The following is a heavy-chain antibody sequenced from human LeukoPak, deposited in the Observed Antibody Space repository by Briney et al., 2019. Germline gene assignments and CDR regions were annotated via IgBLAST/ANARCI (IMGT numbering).Heavy chain of an antibody. CDR2: IKQDGSEK. CDR3: ARRARGIASDY. CDR1: GFMFSSYW. V-gene: IGHV3-7*01. D-gene: IGHD6-13*01. Sequence: GGSLRLSCAASGFMFSSYWMNWVRQAPGKGLEWVANIKQDGSEKYYVDSVKGRFTTSRDNAKNSLYLQMNSLRAEDTAVYYCARRARGIASDYWGQGTLVTVSS. J-gene: IGHJ4*02.